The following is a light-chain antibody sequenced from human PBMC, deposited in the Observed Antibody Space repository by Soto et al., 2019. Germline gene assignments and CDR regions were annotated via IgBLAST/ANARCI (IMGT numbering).Light chain of an antibody. J-gene: IGKJ3*01. CDR1: QSLGSGY. CDR3: QHYNNWPPVT. CDR2: AAS. V-gene: IGKV3D-15*01. Sequence: EIVLTQSPGTLSLSPGDRATLSCRASQSLGSGYLAWYQQKPGQAPRILIYAASTRATGIPDRFSGSGSGTEFTLTISSLKSEDFAVYFCQHYNNWPPVTFGPGTKLDMK.